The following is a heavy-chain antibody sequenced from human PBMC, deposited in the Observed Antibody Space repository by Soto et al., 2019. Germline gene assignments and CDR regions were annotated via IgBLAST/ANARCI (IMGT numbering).Heavy chain of an antibody. J-gene: IGHJ6*02. Sequence: QVQLQESGPGLVKPSQTLSLTCTVSGGSISNADYHWSWVRQPPGKGLEWIGYIYYSGSSFLNPALKSRVTMSKDTSKHQFSLRLTSVTAADTAVYYCARAIVVTVGGMDVWGRGTTVTVSS. CDR2: IYYSGSS. CDR3: ARAIVVTVGGMDV. D-gene: IGHD5-12*01. CDR1: GGSISNADYH. V-gene: IGHV4-30-4*01.